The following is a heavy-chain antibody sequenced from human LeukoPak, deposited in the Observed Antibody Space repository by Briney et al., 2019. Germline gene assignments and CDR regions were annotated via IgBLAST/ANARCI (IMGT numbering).Heavy chain of an antibody. J-gene: IGHJ4*02. CDR3: ARDNLGYYYDSSGYRY. V-gene: IGHV3-21*01. CDR2: ISSSSSYI. CDR1: GFTFSSYS. Sequence: GGSLRLSCAASGFTFSSYSMNWVRQAPGKGLEWVSSISSSSSYIYYADSVKGRFTISRDNAKNSLYLQMNSLRAEDTAVYYCARDNLGYYYDSSGYRYWGQGTLVTVSS. D-gene: IGHD3-22*01.